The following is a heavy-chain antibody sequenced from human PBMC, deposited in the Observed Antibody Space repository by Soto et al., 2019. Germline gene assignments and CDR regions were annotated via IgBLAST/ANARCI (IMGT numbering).Heavy chain of an antibody. CDR3: ARDQIAIDY. CDR1: GGSVSSGSYY. D-gene: IGHD1-26*01. V-gene: IGHV4-61*01. Sequence: SETLSLTCTVSGGSVSSGSYYWSWIRQPPGKGLEWIGYIYYSGSTNYNPSLKSRVTISVDTSKNQFSLKLSSVTAADTAVYYCARDQIAIDYWGQGTLVTVSS. J-gene: IGHJ4*02. CDR2: IYYSGST.